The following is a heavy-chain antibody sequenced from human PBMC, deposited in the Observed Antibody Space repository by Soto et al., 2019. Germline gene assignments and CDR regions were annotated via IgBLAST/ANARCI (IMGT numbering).Heavy chain of an antibody. CDR2: IIPMFGTA. CDR1: GGTFGSFA. D-gene: IGHD3-16*01. Sequence: QVKLVQAGAEMKKPGSSVKVSCKASGGTFGSFALTWVRQAPGQGLEWMGGIIPMFGTANYAEQCQGRVTITAYEGTSTGSMEMSILGHDDTAVYYCASNTPMMTFGGVGGYVFDNWGQGTLVTVSS. CDR3: ASNTPMMTFGGVGGYVFDN. J-gene: IGHJ4*02. V-gene: IGHV1-69*01.